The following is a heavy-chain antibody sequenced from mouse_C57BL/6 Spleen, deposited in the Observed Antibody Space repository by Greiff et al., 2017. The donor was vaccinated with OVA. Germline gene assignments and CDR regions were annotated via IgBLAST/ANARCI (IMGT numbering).Heavy chain of an antibody. CDR2: INPNNGGT. Sequence: EVQLQQSGPELVKPGASVKISCKASGYTFTDYYMNWVKQSHGKSLEWIGDINPNNGGTSYNQKFKGKATLTVDKSSSTAYMELRSLTSEDSAVYYCARGTVNEYWGQGTTLTVSS. CDR1: GYTFTDYY. J-gene: IGHJ2*01. CDR3: ARGTVNEY. D-gene: IGHD1-1*01. V-gene: IGHV1-26*01.